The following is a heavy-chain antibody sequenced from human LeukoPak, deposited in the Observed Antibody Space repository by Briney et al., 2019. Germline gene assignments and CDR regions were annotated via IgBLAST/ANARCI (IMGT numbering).Heavy chain of an antibody. V-gene: IGHV4-30-2*01. CDR1: GGSISSGGYS. CDR2: IYHSGST. J-gene: IGHJ5*02. CDR3: AREITTSTQWFDH. D-gene: IGHD2/OR15-2a*01. Sequence: SETLSLTCAVSGGSISSGGYSWSWIRQPPGKGLEWIGYIYHSGSTYYNPSLKSRVTISVDTSKNQFSLKLSSVTAADTAVYYCAREITTSTQWFDHWGQGTLVTVSS.